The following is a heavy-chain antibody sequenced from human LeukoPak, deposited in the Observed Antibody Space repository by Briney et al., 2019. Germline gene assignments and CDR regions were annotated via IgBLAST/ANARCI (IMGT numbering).Heavy chain of an antibody. J-gene: IGHJ4*02. CDR1: GGSISSSSYY. D-gene: IGHD3-3*01. CDR3: ASAVLRFLELDY. CDR2: IYYSGST. Sequence: SETLSLTCTVSGGSISSSSYYWGWIRQPPGKGLEWIGSIYYSGSTYYNPSLKGRVTISVDTSKNQFSLKLSSVTAADTAVYYCASAVLRFLELDYWGQGTLVTVSS. V-gene: IGHV4-39*01.